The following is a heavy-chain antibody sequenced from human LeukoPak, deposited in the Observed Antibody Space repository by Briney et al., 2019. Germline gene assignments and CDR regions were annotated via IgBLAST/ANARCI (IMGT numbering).Heavy chain of an antibody. V-gene: IGHV1-46*01. D-gene: IGHD3-22*01. Sequence: ASVKVSCKASGYTFTSYYIHWVRQAPGQGLEWMGIINPGGGSASYAQQFQGRVTMTRDTSTSTVYMELSSLRSEDTAVYYCARDPLYYYDSSSSGHVPQPNWLDPWGQGTLVTVSS. CDR1: GYTFTSYY. CDR2: INPGGGSA. CDR3: ARDPLYYYDSSSSGHVPQPNWLDP. J-gene: IGHJ5*02.